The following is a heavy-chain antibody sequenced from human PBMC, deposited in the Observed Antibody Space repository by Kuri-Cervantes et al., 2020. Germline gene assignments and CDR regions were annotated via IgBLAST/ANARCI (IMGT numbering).Heavy chain of an antibody. CDR1: GFTFSGSA. V-gene: IGHV3-73*01. CDR2: IRSKANSYAT. Sequence: GESLKISCAASGFTFSGSAMHWVRQASGKGLEWVGRIRSKANSYATTYAASVKGRFTISRDDSKNTLYLQMNSLKTEDTAVYYCTTEDHGYSSGWYPYYYYYYMDVWGKGTTVTVSS. D-gene: IGHD6-19*01. CDR3: TTEDHGYSSGWYPYYYYYYMDV. J-gene: IGHJ6*03.